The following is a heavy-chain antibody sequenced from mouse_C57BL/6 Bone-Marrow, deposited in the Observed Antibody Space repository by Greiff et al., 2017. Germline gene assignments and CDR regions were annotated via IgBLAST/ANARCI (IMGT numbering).Heavy chain of an antibody. CDR3: AREGMANYFDY. CDR2: IDPSDSYT. Sequence: QVQLQQPGAELVKPGASVKLSCKASGYTFTSYWMQWVKQRPGQGLEWIGGIDPSDSYTNYNQKFKGKATLTVDTSSSTAYMQLSSLTSEDSAVYYCAREGMANYFDYWGQGTTLTVSS. J-gene: IGHJ2*01. D-gene: IGHD2-10*02. CDR1: GYTFTSYW. V-gene: IGHV1-50*01.